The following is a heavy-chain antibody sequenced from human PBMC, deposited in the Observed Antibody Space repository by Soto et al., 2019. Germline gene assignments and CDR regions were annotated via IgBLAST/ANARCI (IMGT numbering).Heavy chain of an antibody. CDR1: GGSMSSSY. CDR2: IFYSGKT. J-gene: IGHJ3*02. D-gene: IGHD3-9*01. Sequence: SETLSLTCTVSGGSMSSSYWSWIRQPPGKELEWIGYIFYSGKTNYKPSLKSRVNISVDSSKNQFSLKLRTVTAADTAIYYCSRLFPYYDILTGSQLYAFDIWGQGTMVTVSS. V-gene: IGHV4-59*01. CDR3: SRLFPYYDILTGSQLYAFDI.